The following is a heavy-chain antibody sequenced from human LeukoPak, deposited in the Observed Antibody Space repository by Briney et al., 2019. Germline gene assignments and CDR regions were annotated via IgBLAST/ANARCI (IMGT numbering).Heavy chain of an antibody. J-gene: IGHJ5*02. CDR2: INHSGST. CDR1: GGSFSGYC. D-gene: IGHD2-2*02. V-gene: IGHV4-34*01. Sequence: PSETLSLTCAVYGGSFSGYCWSWIRQPPGKGLEWIGEINHSGSTNYNPSLKGRVTISVDTSKNQFSLKLSSVTAADTAVYYCARVRCSSTSCYTGNWFDPWGQGTLVTVSS. CDR3: ARVRCSSTSCYTGNWFDP.